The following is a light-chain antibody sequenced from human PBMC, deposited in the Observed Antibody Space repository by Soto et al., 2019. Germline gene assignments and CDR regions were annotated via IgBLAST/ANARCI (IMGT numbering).Light chain of an antibody. J-gene: IGLJ3*02. V-gene: IGLV2-23*01. CDR2: EAT. Sequence: QSALTQPASVSGSPEQSITISCTGTSNDVGRYNLVSWYQQHPGKAPKVMIYEATQRTSGVSNRFSGSKSGNTASLTISGLQAEDEADYYCCAYAGSGTVVFGGGTKLTVL. CDR1: SNDVGRYNL. CDR3: CAYAGSGTVV.